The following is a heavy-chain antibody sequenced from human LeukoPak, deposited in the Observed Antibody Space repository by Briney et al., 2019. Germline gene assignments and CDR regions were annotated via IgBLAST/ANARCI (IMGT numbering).Heavy chain of an antibody. CDR2: INTGNGNT. V-gene: IGHV1-3*03. D-gene: IGHD6-19*01. J-gene: IGHJ4*02. CDR3: ARAVKYRSGPLTDLLPYYFDY. CDR1: GYTFTGYY. Sequence: ASVKVSCKASGYTFTGYYMHWVRQAPGQRREWMGWINTGNGNTKYSQEFQGRVTITRDTSANTAYMELSSLRSEDMAVYYCARAVKYRSGPLTDLLPYYFDYWGQGTLVTVSS.